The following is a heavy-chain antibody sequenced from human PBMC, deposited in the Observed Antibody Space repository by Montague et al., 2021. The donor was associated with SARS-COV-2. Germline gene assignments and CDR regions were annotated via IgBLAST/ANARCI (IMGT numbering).Heavy chain of an antibody. V-gene: IGHV3-48*03. CDR2: ISSSGSTI. Sequence: SLRLSCAASGFTFSFYEMNWVRQAPGKGLEWVSYISSSGSTIYYPDSVXGLFTISRDNAKNSLYLQMVSLRAEDTAVYFCARGGTYYDFWSGFYNYYYAMDVWGQGTTVTVSS. J-gene: IGHJ6*02. D-gene: IGHD3-3*01. CDR1: GFTFSFYE. CDR3: ARGGTYYDFWSGFYNYYYAMDV.